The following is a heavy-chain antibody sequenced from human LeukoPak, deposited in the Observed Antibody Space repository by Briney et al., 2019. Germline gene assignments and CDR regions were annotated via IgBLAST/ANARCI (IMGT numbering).Heavy chain of an antibody. CDR2: IIRIFGTA. CDR1: GGTFSSYA. J-gene: IGHJ4*02. Sequence: SVKVSCKASGGTFSSYAISWVRQAPGQGLEWMGGIIRIFGTANYAQKFQGRVTITTDESTSTAYMELSSLRSEDTAVYYCATLSLGYCSGGSCYGRDYWGQGTLVTVSS. D-gene: IGHD2-15*01. CDR3: ATLSLGYCSGGSCYGRDY. V-gene: IGHV1-69*05.